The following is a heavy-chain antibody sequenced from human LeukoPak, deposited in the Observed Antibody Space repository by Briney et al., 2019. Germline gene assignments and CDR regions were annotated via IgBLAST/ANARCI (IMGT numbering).Heavy chain of an antibody. J-gene: IGHJ4*02. Sequence: GGSLRLSCAASGFTFDDYAMHWVRQTPGKGLEWVSGINWNSGSIGYADSVKGRFTISRDNSKNTLYLQMNSLRAEDTAVYYCAKDHAVTSCYDYWGQGTLVTVSS. CDR3: AKDHAVTSCYDY. CDR1: GFTFDDYA. D-gene: IGHD2-2*01. V-gene: IGHV3-9*01. CDR2: INWNSGSI.